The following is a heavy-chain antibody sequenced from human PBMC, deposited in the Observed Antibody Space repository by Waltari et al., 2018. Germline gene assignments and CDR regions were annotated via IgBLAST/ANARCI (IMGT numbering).Heavy chain of an antibody. J-gene: IGHJ3*02. CDR3: ARTAAGTDGSAFDI. D-gene: IGHD6-13*01. V-gene: IGHV1-69*13. Sequence: QVQLVQSGAEVKKPGSSVKVSCKASGGTFSSYAISWVRQAPGQGLEWMGGIIPICGTANYAQKFQGRVTSTADESTSTAYMELSSLRSEDTAVYYCARTAAGTDGSAFDIWGQGTMVTVSS. CDR1: GGTFSSYA. CDR2: IIPICGTA.